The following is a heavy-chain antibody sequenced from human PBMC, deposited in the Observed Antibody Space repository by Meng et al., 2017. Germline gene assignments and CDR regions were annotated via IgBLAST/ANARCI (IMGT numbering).Heavy chain of an antibody. Sequence: ASVKVSCKASGYTFTSYGISWVRQAPGQGLEWMGWISAYNGNTNYAQKLQGRVTMTTDTSTSKACMELRSLRSDDTAVYYCAGGSRVYYGAGGYPEEFDYWGQGTLVTVSS. CDR3: AGGSRVYYGAGGYPEEFDY. D-gene: IGHD3-10*01. CDR2: ISAYNGNT. CDR1: GYTFTSYG. J-gene: IGHJ4*02. V-gene: IGHV1-18*01.